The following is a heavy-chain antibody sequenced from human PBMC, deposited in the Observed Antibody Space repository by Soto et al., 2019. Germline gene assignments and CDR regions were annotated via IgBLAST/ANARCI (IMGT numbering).Heavy chain of an antibody. CDR3: ARRDYYGSGSYDTYNWFDP. CDR1: GGTFSSYA. J-gene: IGHJ5*02. V-gene: IGHV1-69*01. CDR2: IIPIFSTA. Sequence: QVQLVQSGAEVKKPGSSVKVSCKASGGTFSSYAISWVRQAPGQGLEWMGGIIPIFSTANYAQKFQGRVTITADESTSTAYMELSSLRSEDTAVYYCARRDYYGSGSYDTYNWFDPWGQGTLVTVSS. D-gene: IGHD3-10*01.